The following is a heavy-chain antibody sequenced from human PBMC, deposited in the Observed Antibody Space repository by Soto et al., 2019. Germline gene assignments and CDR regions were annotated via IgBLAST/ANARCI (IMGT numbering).Heavy chain of an antibody. J-gene: IGHJ6*02. Sequence: QVQLQESGPGLVKPSQTLSLTCTVSGGSISSGDYYWSWIRQPPGKGLEWIGYIYYSGSTYYNPSLKSRVTISVDTSKNQFSLKLSSVTAADTAVYYCARDEGKGYCSGGSCYSAYYYGMDVWGQGTTVTVSS. D-gene: IGHD2-15*01. CDR3: ARDEGKGYCSGGSCYSAYYYGMDV. V-gene: IGHV4-30-4*01. CDR1: GGSISSGDYY. CDR2: IYYSGST.